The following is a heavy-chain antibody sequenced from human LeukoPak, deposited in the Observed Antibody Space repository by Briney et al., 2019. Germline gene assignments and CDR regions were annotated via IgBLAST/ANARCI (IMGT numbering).Heavy chain of an antibody. V-gene: IGHV5-51*01. CDR3: ARLSDTTS. J-gene: IGHJ5*02. D-gene: IGHD5-18*01. Sequence: KCGESLKISCKGSGYTFSNFWNAWVRQMPGKGLEWMGSIYPGDSDTRYSPSFQGQVTISADKSLATASLLWSSVKASDTAMYFCARLSDTTSWGQGTLVTVSS. CDR2: IYPGDSDT. CDR1: GYTFSNFW.